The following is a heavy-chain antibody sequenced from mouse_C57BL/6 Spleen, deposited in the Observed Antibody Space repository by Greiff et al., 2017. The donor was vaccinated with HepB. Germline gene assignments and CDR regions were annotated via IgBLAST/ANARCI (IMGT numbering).Heavy chain of an antibody. CDR3: ARWRDPNYFDY. J-gene: IGHJ2*01. CDR2: IDPSDSYT. CDR1: GYTFTSYW. D-gene: IGHD3-3*01. Sequence: QVQLQQPGAELVMPGASVKLSCKASGYTFTSYWMHWVKQRPGQGLEWIVEIDPSDSYTNYNQKFKGKSTLTVDKSSSTAYMQLSSLTSEDSAVYYCARWRDPNYFDYWGQGTTLTVSS. V-gene: IGHV1-69*01.